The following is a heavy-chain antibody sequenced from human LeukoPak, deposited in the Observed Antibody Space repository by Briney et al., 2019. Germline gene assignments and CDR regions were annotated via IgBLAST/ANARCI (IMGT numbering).Heavy chain of an antibody. CDR1: GFTFSTYA. D-gene: IGHD3-10*01. V-gene: IGHV3-23*01. Sequence: GGSLRLSCTASGFTFSTYAMNWVRQAPGKGLECVSAICGNGGCAYYGDSVRGRFTVSRDNSKDTLYLQMSALTAEDTALYYCGRIASGSFSDYWGQGSLVTVSS. CDR3: GRIASGSFSDY. CDR2: ICGNGGCA. J-gene: IGHJ4*02.